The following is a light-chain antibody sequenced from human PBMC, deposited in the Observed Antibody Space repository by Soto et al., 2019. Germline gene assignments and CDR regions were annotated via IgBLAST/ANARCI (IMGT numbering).Light chain of an antibody. CDR3: QQYDNLPFT. J-gene: IGKJ3*01. Sequence: DIQMTQSPSSLSASVGDRVIITCQASQDISNYLNWYQQKPGKAPKLLIYDASNLETGVPSRFSGSGSGTDFTFTISSLQPEDIATYYCQQYDNLPFTFGRGTKVDIK. CDR2: DAS. V-gene: IGKV1-33*01. CDR1: QDISNY.